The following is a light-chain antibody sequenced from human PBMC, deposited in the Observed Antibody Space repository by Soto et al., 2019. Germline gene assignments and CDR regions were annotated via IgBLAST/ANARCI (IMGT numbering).Light chain of an antibody. J-gene: IGKJ1*01. CDR1: QSISSH. CDR2: AAS. CDR3: QQSYSSPPT. V-gene: IGKV1-39*01. Sequence: DIQMTQSPSSLSASVEDRVTITCRASQSISSHLNWYQQKPGKAPKLLIFAASSLQSGVPSRFSGSRSGPDFTLTISSLQPEDFATYYCQQSYSSPPTFGQGTEVEIK.